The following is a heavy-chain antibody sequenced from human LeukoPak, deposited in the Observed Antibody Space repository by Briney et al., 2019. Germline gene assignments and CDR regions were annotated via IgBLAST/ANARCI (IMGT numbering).Heavy chain of an antibody. V-gene: IGHV4-31*03. J-gene: IGHJ3*02. Sequence: PSETLSLTCTVSGASINSGGFFWSWIRQHPGKGLEWIGHIYYSGYTYYNPSLTSRLAISLDTSKTQFSLRLSSVTAADTALYYCARVLGVTTGHTFDIWGQGIMVTVSP. CDR1: GASINSGGFF. D-gene: IGHD4-17*01. CDR2: IYYSGYT. CDR3: ARVLGVTTGHTFDI.